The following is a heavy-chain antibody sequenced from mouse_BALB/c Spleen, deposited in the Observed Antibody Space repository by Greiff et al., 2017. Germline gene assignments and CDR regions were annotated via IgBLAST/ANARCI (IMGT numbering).Heavy chain of an antibody. V-gene: IGHV1S137*01. CDR1: GYTFTDYA. CDR3: ARRVITTATGDAMDY. D-gene: IGHD1-2*01. Sequence: QVQLKQSGAELVRPGVSVKISCKGSGYTFTDYAMHWVKQSHAKSLEWIGVISTYYGDASYNQKFKGKATMTVDKSSSTAYMELARLTSEDSAIYYCARRVITTATGDAMDYWGQGTSVTVSS. CDR2: ISTYYGDA. J-gene: IGHJ4*01.